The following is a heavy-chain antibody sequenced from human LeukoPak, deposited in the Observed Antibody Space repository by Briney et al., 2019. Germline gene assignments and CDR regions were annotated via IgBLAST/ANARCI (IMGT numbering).Heavy chain of an antibody. V-gene: IGHV3-30-3*01. D-gene: IGHD3-10*01. CDR3: ARAYGSGRNYYYYGMDV. J-gene: IGHJ6*02. CDR2: ISYDGSNK. CDR1: GFTFSSYA. Sequence: GGSLRLSCAASGFTFSSYAMHWVRQAPGKGLEWVAVISYDGSNKYYADSVKGRFTISRDNAKNTLYLQMNSLRAEDTAVYYCARAYGSGRNYYYYGMDVWGQGTTVTVSS.